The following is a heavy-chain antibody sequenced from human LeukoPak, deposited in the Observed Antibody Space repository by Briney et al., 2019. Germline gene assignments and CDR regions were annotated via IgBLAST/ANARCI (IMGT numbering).Heavy chain of an antibody. J-gene: IGHJ4*02. V-gene: IGHV4-4*02. CDR3: AREILGGFNPGAY. CDR2: IHRSGSP. D-gene: IGHD1-14*01. CDR1: LDSTTSNF. Sequence: PSETLSLTCTVSLDSTTSNFWSWVRQPPGKGLEWIGEIHRSGSPNYNPSLLSRVTISIDRSRNQIALELSSVTAADTAVYYCAREILGGFNPGAYWGQGTLVTVSS.